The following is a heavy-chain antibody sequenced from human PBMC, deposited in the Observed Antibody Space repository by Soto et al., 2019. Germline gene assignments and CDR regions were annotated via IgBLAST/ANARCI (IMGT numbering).Heavy chain of an antibody. CDR3: ATYGDSTYFQH. V-gene: IGHV1-3*01. D-gene: IGHD4-17*01. J-gene: IGHJ1*01. Sequence: ASVKVSCKASGYTFTSYAMHWVRQAPGQRLEWMGWINAGNGNTKYSQKFQGRVTMTRDTSTSTVYMELSSLRSEDTAVYYCATYGDSTYFQHWGQGTLVTVSS. CDR2: INAGNGNT. CDR1: GYTFTSYA.